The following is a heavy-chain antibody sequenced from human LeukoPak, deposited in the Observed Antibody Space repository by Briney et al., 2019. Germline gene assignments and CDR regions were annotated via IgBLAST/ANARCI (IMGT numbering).Heavy chain of an antibody. CDR1: GGSISSSSYY. V-gene: IGHV4-39*07. CDR2: IYYSGST. D-gene: IGHD3-22*01. CDR3: ARDLGVYYYDSTARSYFDY. J-gene: IGHJ4*02. Sequence: TTSETLSLTCTVSGGSISSSSYYWGWIRQPPGKGLEWIGGIYYSGSTYYNPSLKSRVTISVDTSKKQFSLKLSSVTAADTAVDYCARDLGVYYYDSTARSYFDYWGQGTLVTVSS.